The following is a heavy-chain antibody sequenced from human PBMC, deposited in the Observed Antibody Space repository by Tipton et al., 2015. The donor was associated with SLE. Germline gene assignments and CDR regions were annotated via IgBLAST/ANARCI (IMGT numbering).Heavy chain of an antibody. Sequence: SLRLSCTASGFTFSSYAMHWVRQAPGKGLEWVAVISYDGSNQYYADSVKGRFTISRDNSKNTLYLQMKSLGAEDTAVYYCARRDLGPPDSWGQGTLVIVST. J-gene: IGHJ4*02. V-gene: IGHV3-30-3*01. CDR3: ARRDLGPPDS. D-gene: IGHD3-16*01. CDR2: ISYDGSNQ. CDR1: GFTFSSYA.